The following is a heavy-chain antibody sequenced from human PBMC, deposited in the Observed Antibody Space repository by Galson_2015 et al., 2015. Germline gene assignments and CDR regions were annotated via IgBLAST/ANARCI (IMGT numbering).Heavy chain of an antibody. Sequence: SLRLSCAASGFTFSSYSMNWVRQAPGKGLEWVSSISSSSSYIYYADSVKGRFTISRDNAKNSLHLQMNSLRAEDTAVYYCAREGIAGIRDAFDIWGQGTMVTVSS. J-gene: IGHJ3*02. V-gene: IGHV3-21*01. D-gene: IGHD2-15*01. CDR2: ISSSSSYI. CDR1: GFTFSSYS. CDR3: AREGIAGIRDAFDI.